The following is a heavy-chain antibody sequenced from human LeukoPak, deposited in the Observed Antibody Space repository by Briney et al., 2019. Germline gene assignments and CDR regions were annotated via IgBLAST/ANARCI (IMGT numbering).Heavy chain of an antibody. CDR3: ARLFGNYQNYFDY. Sequence: SGTLSLTCTVSGGSISSSNWWGWVRQPPGKGLECIGEIYHFGTTNYNPSLKSRVTISVDKSKNQFSLKLNSVTAADTAVYYCARLFGNYQNYFDYWGQGTLVTVSS. CDR2: IYHFGTT. J-gene: IGHJ4*02. D-gene: IGHD1-7*01. V-gene: IGHV4-4*02. CDR1: GGSISSSNW.